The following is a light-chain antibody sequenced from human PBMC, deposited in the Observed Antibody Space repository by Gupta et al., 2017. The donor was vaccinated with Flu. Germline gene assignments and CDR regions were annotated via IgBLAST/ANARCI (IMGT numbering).Light chain of an antibody. CDR1: QSVSSSY. V-gene: IGKV3-20*01. CDR3: QQYGSSAVT. Sequence: TQSPGTLSLSPGERATLSCRASQSVSSSYLAWYQQKPGQAPRLLIYGASSRATGIPDRFSGSGSGTDFTLTISRLEPEDFAVYYCQQYGSSAVTFGQGTKVEIK. J-gene: IGKJ1*01. CDR2: GAS.